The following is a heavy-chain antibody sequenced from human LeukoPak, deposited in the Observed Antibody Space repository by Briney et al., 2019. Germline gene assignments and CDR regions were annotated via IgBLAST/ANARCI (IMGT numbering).Heavy chain of an antibody. CDR2: VNHSGST. Sequence: SETLSLTCAVYGGSFSDYYWSWIRQPPGKGLEWIGEVNHSGSTNYNPSLKSRVTISVDTSKNQFSLKLSSVTAADTAVYYCARATYYYDSSGYYPLNWFDPWGQGTLVTVSS. CDR3: ARATYYYDSSGYYPLNWFDP. CDR1: GGSFSDYY. D-gene: IGHD3-22*01. V-gene: IGHV4-34*01. J-gene: IGHJ5*02.